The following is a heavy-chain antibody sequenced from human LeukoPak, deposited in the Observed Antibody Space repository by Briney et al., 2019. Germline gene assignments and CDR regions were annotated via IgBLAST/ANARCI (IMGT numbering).Heavy chain of an antibody. Sequence: PSETLSLTCTVSGGSISSSSYYWGWIRQPPGKGLEWIGSIYYSGSTYYNPSLKGRVTISVDTSKNQFSLKLSSVTAADTAVYYCARERVGLLDYWGQGTLVTVSS. J-gene: IGHJ4*02. D-gene: IGHD1-26*01. CDR2: IYYSGST. CDR3: ARERVGLLDY. CDR1: GGSISSSSYY. V-gene: IGHV4-39*02.